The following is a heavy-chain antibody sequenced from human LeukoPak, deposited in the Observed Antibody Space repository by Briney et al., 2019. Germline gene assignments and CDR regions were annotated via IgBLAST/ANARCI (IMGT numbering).Heavy chain of an antibody. CDR1: GGSFSGYY. CDR3: ARGATAMDYYMDV. J-gene: IGHJ6*03. CDR2: INHSGST. Sequence: SETLSLTCAVYGGSFSGYYWSWIRQPPGKGLEWIGEINHSGSTNYNPSLKSRVTISVDTSKNQFSLKLSSVTAADTAVYYCARGATAMDYYMDVWGKGTTVTVSS. V-gene: IGHV4-34*01. D-gene: IGHD5-18*01.